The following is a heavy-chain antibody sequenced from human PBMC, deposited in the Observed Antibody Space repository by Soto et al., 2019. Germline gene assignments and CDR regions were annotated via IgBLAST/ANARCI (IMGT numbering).Heavy chain of an antibody. Sequence: EVQLVESGGGLVQPGGSLRLSCAASGFTFSSYWMHWVRQAPGKGLVWVSRINSDGSSTNYAGSVKGRFTISRDNAKNTLYLQMKSLRAEDTAVYYCIVVVVAATPSAFDIWGQGTMVTVSS. CDR3: IVVVVAATPSAFDI. V-gene: IGHV3-74*01. CDR2: INSDGSST. J-gene: IGHJ3*02. D-gene: IGHD2-15*01. CDR1: GFTFSSYW.